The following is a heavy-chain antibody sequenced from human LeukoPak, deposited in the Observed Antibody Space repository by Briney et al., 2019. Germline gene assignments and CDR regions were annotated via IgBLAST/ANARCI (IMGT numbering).Heavy chain of an antibody. CDR1: GFTFSSYS. D-gene: IGHD6-6*01. CDR2: ISSSSSTI. CDR3: ARTGYSSSSGWAYYYYYYMDV. J-gene: IGHJ6*03. V-gene: IGHV3-48*02. Sequence: PGGSLRLSCAASGFTFSSYSTNWVRQAPGKGLEWVSYISSSSSTIYYADSVKGRFTISRDNAKNSLYLQMNSLRDEDTAVYYCARTGYSSSSGWAYYYYYYMDVWGKGTTVTVSS.